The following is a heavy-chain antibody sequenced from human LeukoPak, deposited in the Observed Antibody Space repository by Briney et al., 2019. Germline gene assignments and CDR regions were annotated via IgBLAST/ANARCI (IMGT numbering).Heavy chain of an antibody. Sequence: PGGSLRLSCAASGFTFSSYAMSRVRQAPGKGMEWVSAISGSGGSTYYADSVKGRFTISRDNSKNTLYLQMNSLRAEDTAVYYCAKGRGYSGYDIDYWGQGTLVTVSS. CDR1: GFTFSSYA. CDR3: AKGRGYSGYDIDY. V-gene: IGHV3-23*01. J-gene: IGHJ4*02. D-gene: IGHD5-12*01. CDR2: ISGSGGST.